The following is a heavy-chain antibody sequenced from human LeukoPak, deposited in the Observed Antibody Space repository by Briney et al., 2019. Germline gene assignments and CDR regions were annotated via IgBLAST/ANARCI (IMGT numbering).Heavy chain of an antibody. Sequence: SETLSLTCAVSGGSISSGGYSWSWIRQPPGMGLEWIGYIYHSGSTYYNPSLKSRVTISVDRSKNQFSLKLSSVTAADTAVYYCARLKSGSDNWFDPWGQGTLVTVSS. CDR1: GGSISSGGYS. CDR3: ARLKSGSDNWFDP. J-gene: IGHJ5*02. CDR2: IYHSGST. D-gene: IGHD3-3*01. V-gene: IGHV4-30-2*01.